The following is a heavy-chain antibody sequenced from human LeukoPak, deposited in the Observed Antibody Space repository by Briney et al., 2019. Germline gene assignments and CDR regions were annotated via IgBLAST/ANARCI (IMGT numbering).Heavy chain of an antibody. CDR2: IKSTTDGGTT. V-gene: IGHV3-15*01. J-gene: IGHJ4*02. Sequence: GGSLRLSCEASGFTFSNTWMTWVRQAPGRGLDWVGRIKSTTDGGTTDYAAPVKGRFTISRDDSKNTLYLQMNSLKTEDTAVYYCTSAVWGLITNDCWGQGTLVTVSS. CDR1: GFTFSNTW. CDR3: TSAVWGLITNDC. D-gene: IGHD3-10*01.